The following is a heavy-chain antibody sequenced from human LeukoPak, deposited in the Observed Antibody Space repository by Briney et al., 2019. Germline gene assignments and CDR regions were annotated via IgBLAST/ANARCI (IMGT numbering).Heavy chain of an antibody. Sequence: PGGTLRLSCAASGFTFSNYAMRWVRQAPGKGLEWIGSIYYSGSTYYNPSLKSRVTISVDTSKNQFSLKLSSVTAADTAVYYCARDVVAARGSFDYWGQGTLVTVSS. CDR3: ARDVVAARGSFDY. D-gene: IGHD2-2*01. CDR2: IYYSGST. J-gene: IGHJ4*02. CDR1: GFTFSNYA. V-gene: IGHV4-39*07.